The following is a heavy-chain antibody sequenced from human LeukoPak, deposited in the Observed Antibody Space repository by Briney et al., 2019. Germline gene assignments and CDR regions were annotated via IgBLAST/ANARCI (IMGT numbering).Heavy chain of an antibody. V-gene: IGHV3-30*04. CDR1: GFTFSSYA. CDR2: ISYDGSNK. Sequence: GGSLRLSCAASGFTFSSYAMHWVRQAPGKGLEWVAVISYDGSNKYYADSVKGRFTISRDNSTNTLYLQMNSLRAEDTAVYYCARVPSPRGHPPDYWGQGTLVTVSS. D-gene: IGHD3/OR15-3a*01. J-gene: IGHJ4*02. CDR3: ARVPSPRGHPPDY.